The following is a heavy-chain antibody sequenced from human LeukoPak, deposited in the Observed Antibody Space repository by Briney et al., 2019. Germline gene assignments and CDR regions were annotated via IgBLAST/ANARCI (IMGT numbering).Heavy chain of an antibody. V-gene: IGHV3-48*04. CDR1: GFTFSAYS. CDR2: ITSSSTTM. J-gene: IGHJ4*02. Sequence: GGSLRLSCAASGFTFSAYSMNWVRQAPGKGLEWVSSITSSSTTMYYADSVKGRFTISRDNAKNSLYLQMNSLRAEDTAVYYCAMSFDYWGQETLVTVSP. CDR3: AMSFDY.